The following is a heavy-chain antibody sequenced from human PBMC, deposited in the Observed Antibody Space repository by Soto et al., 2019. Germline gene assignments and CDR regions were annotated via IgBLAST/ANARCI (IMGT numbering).Heavy chain of an antibody. Sequence: NVSCKASGYTFTSYGITWVRQAAGQGLEWMGWISAYNGNTNYAQKLQGRVTMTTDTSTSTAYMELRSLRSDDTAVYYCARDLSSSWPNWFDPWGQGTLVTVSS. CDR1: GYTFTSYG. J-gene: IGHJ5*02. CDR2: ISAYNGNT. V-gene: IGHV1-18*01. D-gene: IGHD6-13*01. CDR3: ARDLSSSWPNWFDP.